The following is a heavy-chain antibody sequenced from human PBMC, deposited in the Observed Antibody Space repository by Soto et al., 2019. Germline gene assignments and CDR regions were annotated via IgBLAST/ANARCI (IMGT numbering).Heavy chain of an antibody. CDR3: ARDHLDSYYDYVWGSYRSLDY. D-gene: IGHD3-16*02. V-gene: IGHV4-34*01. CDR1: GGSFSGYY. CDR2: INHSGST. Sequence: SETPSLTCAVYGGSFSGYYWSWIRQPPGKGLEWIGEINHSGSTNYNPSLKSRVTISVDTSKNQFSLKLSSVTAADTAVYYCARDHLDSYYDYVWGSYRSLDYWGQGTLVTVSS. J-gene: IGHJ4*02.